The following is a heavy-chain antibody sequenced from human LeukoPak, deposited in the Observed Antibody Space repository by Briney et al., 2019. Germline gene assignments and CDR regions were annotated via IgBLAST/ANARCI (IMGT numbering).Heavy chain of an antibody. D-gene: IGHD6-13*01. CDR2: IYPGDSDT. CDR1: GYSFTSYW. J-gene: IGHJ3*02. CDR3: ARRSSSWYSSVAFDI. Sequence: GESRKISCKGSGYSFTSYWIGWVRQMPGKGLEWMGIIYPGDSDTRYSPSFQGQVTISADKSISTAYLQWSSLKASDTAMYYCARRSSSWYSSVAFDIWGQGTMVTVSS. V-gene: IGHV5-51*01.